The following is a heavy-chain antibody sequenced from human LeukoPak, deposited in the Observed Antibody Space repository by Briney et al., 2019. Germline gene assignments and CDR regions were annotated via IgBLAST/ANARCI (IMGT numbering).Heavy chain of an antibody. CDR1: GGSISSYY. J-gene: IGHJ5*02. CDR2: IYYSGST. CDR3: ARTLGPRITIFGVVIIPRWFDP. Sequence: SETLPLTCTVSGGSISSYYWRWIRQPPGKGLEWIGYIYYSGSTNYNPSLKSRVTISVDTSKNQFSLKLSSVTAADTAVYYSARTLGPRITIFGVVIIPRWFDPSGQGTLVTVSS. D-gene: IGHD3-3*01. V-gene: IGHV4-59*12.